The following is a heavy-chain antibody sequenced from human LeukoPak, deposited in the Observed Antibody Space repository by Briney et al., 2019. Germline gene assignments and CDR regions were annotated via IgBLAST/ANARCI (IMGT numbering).Heavy chain of an antibody. Sequence: GGSLRLSCAASGFTFSSYWMSWVRQAPGKGLEWVANINQDGRGIYYVDSVKGLFSISRDNTNNLLYLQMNSLRAEDTAMYFCARDSYRSLDYWGQGTLVTVSS. J-gene: IGHJ4*02. CDR3: ARDSYRSLDY. V-gene: IGHV3-7*01. D-gene: IGHD4-11*01. CDR2: INQDGRGI. CDR1: GFTFSSYW.